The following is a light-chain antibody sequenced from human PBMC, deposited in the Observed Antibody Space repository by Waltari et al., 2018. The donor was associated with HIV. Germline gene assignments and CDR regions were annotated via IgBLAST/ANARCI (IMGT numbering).Light chain of an antibody. V-gene: IGLV1-40*01. CDR3: QSYDSSMGAVF. CDR2: DNS. CDR1: SSTTWAPYY. J-gene: IGLJ1*01. Sequence: QSLLPHPPSLSGPPGQRVTDPCTGNSSTTWAPYYFNSYQHPPGTAPNILIYDNSNRPSGVPARCSGSKSGTSASLVITGLQEEEEDDYFCQSYDSSMGAVFFGTGTMVTVL.